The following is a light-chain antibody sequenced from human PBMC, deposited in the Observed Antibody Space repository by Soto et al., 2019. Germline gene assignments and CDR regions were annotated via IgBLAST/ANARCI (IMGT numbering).Light chain of an antibody. V-gene: IGKV3-11*01. Sequence: EIVLTPSAGTLCLSPGERATLSCRASQSVSSNYLAWYQQKPGQAPRLLIYGASNRATGIPARFSASGSGTDFTLTISDVQPEDFALYYCHQRQSWPRTFGQGTKVDIK. CDR2: GAS. CDR1: QSVSSNY. J-gene: IGKJ1*01. CDR3: HQRQSWPRT.